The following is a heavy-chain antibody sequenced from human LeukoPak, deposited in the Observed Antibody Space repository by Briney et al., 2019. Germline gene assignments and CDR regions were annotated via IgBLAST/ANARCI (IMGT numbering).Heavy chain of an antibody. Sequence: PSETLSLTCAVSGGSFSGYYWTWIRQPPGKGLEWIGEINHSGSANYNPSLKSRVTISVDTSKNQFSLKLSSVTAADTAVYYCASPGSYGGTFDYWGQGTLVTVSS. CDR2: INHSGSA. CDR1: GGSFSGYY. J-gene: IGHJ4*02. V-gene: IGHV4-34*01. CDR3: ASPGSYGGTFDY. D-gene: IGHD4-23*01.